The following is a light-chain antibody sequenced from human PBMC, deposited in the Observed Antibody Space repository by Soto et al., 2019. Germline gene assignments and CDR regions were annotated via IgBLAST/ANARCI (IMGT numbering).Light chain of an antibody. CDR1: QSVRSN. Sequence: EIVMTQSPATLSVSPGERVTLSCRASQSVRSNVAWYQQNPGQAPRLLIYGASTRATGLPARFSGSGSGTDFTLTISSLQSEDYAVYYCQQYNTWPPITFGQGTRLEIK. V-gene: IGKV3-15*01. CDR3: QQYNTWPPIT. CDR2: GAS. J-gene: IGKJ5*01.